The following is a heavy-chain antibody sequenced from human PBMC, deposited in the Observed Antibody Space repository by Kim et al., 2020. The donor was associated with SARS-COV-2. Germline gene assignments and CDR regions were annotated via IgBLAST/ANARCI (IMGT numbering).Heavy chain of an antibody. D-gene: IGHD3-9*01. CDR2: IGTAGDT. CDR3: ARGNYDILTGYYSAYFDY. J-gene: IGHJ4*02. Sequence: GGSLRLSCAASGFTFSSSDMHWVRQATGKGLEWVSAIGTAGDTYYPGSVKGRFTISRENAKNSLYLQMNSLRAGDTAVYYCARGNYDILTGYYSAYFDYWGQGTLVTVSS. CDR1: GFTFSSSD. V-gene: IGHV3-13*04.